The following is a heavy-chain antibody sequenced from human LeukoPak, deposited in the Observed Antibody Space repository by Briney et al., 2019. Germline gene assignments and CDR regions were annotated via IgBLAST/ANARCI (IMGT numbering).Heavy chain of an antibody. CDR3: AREESSSWYELGY. Sequence: PSETLSLTCTVSGGSISSYYWSWIRQPPGKGLEWIGYIYYSGTTNYNPSLKSRVTISVDTSKNEFSLNLSSVTAADTAVYYCAREESSSWYELGYWGQGNMITVSS. J-gene: IGHJ4*02. D-gene: IGHD6-13*01. CDR2: IYYSGTT. V-gene: IGHV4-59*01. CDR1: GGSISSYY.